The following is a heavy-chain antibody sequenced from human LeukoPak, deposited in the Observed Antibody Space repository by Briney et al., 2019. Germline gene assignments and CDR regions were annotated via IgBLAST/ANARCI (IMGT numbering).Heavy chain of an antibody. CDR1: GYTFTGNY. D-gene: IGHD4-23*01. V-gene: IGHV1-2*02. CDR2: INPNNGGT. J-gene: IGHJ5*02. CDR3: SRDNSVEDTAWWFDP. Sequence: ASVKLSCKASGYTFTGNYMHWVRHGPGQGLEWMGWINPNNGGTNYAQKFQGRVTMTTDMSTSTDYMELSSLRSEDPAVYSYSRDNSVEDTAWWFDPWGQGTLVTVSS.